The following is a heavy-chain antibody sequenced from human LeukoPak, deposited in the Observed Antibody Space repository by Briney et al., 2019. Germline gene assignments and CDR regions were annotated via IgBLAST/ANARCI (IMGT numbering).Heavy chain of an antibody. V-gene: IGHV4-34*01. CDR2: INHSGST. Sequence: SETLSLTCAVYGGSFSGYYWSWIRQPPGKGLEWIGEINHSGSTNYNLSLKSRVTISVDTSKNQFSLKLSSVTAADTAVYYCARGRRIDYWGQGTLVTVSS. CDR1: GGSFSGYY. J-gene: IGHJ4*02. CDR3: ARGRRIDY. D-gene: IGHD2/OR15-2a*01.